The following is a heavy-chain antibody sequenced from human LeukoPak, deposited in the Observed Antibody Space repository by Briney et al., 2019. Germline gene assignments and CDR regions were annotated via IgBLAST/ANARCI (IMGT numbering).Heavy chain of an antibody. CDR1: GGTFSSYA. V-gene: IGHV1-69*05. Sequence: GASVKVSCKASGGTFSSYAISWVRQAPGQGLEWMGRIIPIFGTANYAQKFQGRATITTDESTSTAYMELSSLRSEDTAVYYCARDLGGSVWNHEVYNWFDPWGQGTLVTVSS. CDR2: IIPIFGTA. J-gene: IGHJ5*02. D-gene: IGHD1-14*01. CDR3: ARDLGGSVWNHEVYNWFDP.